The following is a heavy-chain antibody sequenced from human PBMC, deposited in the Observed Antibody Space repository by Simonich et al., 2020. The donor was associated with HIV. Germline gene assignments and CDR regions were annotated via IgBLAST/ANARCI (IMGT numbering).Heavy chain of an antibody. CDR3: ARDWTLDDWLSRVGDDY. CDR2: VSSSSSYI. Sequence: VQLVESGGGLVKPGGSLRLSCAASGFSFSSYNMHWVRQAPGKGLEWGSSVSSSSSYIYYADSVKGRFTISRDNAKNSLYLQMNSLRADDTAVYYCARDWTLDDWLSRVGDDYWGQGTLVTVSS. J-gene: IGHJ4*02. CDR1: GFSFSSYN. D-gene: IGHD3-9*01. V-gene: IGHV3-21*01.